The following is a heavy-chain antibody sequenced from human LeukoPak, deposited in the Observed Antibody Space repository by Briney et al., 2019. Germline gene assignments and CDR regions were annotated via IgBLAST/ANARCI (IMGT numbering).Heavy chain of an antibody. CDR2: LSHDGSIK. CDR3: ARDLVAGSPDYFDY. CDR1: GFTFSSSP. J-gene: IGHJ4*02. V-gene: IGHV3-30-3*01. Sequence: GGSLRLSCAASGFTFSSSPMHWLRQAPGQGLEWVAVLSHDGSIKSYADSVKGRFTISRDTSKNTLYLQMNSLRAEDTAVYYCARDLVAGSPDYFDYWGQGTLVTVSS. D-gene: IGHD6-19*01.